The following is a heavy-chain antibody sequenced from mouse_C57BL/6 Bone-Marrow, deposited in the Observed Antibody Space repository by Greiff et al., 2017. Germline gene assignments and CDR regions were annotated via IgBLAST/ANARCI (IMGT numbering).Heavy chain of an antibody. V-gene: IGHV1-82*01. D-gene: IGHD2-12*01. CDR1: SYAFSSSW. Sequence: VQLQLSVPELANSGASVQISCHPSSYAFSSSWTNWVKQRHGKGLEWIGRISPGDGDTNYNGKLKGKAKLTADKSSSTASMQLSSLTSEDSAVYFYASAGVPTLAWF. J-gene: IGHJ3*01. CDR3: ASAGVPTLAWF. CDR2: ISPGDGDT.